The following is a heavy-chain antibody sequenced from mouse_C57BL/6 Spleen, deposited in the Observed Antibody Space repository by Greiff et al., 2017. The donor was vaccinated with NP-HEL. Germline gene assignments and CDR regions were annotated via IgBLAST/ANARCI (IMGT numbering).Heavy chain of an antibody. CDR3: TRRGPTVVPPWFAY. CDR2: IDPETGGT. J-gene: IGHJ3*01. D-gene: IGHD1-1*01. CDR1: GYTFTDYE. Sequence: QVQLQQSGAELVRPGASVTLSCKASGYTFTDYEMHWVKQTPVHGLEWIGAIDPETGGTAYIQKFKGKAILTADKSSSTAYMELRSLTSEDSAVYYCTRRGPTVVPPWFAYWGQGTLVTVSA. V-gene: IGHV1-15*01.